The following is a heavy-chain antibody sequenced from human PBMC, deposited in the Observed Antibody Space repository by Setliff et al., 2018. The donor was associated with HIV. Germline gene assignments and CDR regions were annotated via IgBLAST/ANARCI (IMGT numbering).Heavy chain of an antibody. D-gene: IGHD3-22*01. CDR2: ISSSGSTI. CDR3: AGSRGYFVKAD. CDR1: GGSFSSYF. Sequence: LSLTCAVYGGSFSSYFWSWVRQAPGKGLEWLSYISSSGSTIYYADSVKGRFTISRDNAKNSVYLQMNSLRGEDTAVYYCAGSRGYFVKADWGQGTLVTVS. V-gene: IGHV3-11*04. J-gene: IGHJ4*02.